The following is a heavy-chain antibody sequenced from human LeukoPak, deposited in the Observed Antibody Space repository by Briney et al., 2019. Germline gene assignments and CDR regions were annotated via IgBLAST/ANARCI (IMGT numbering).Heavy chain of an antibody. CDR1: GFTFSSHA. D-gene: IGHD3-10*01. CDR2: ISHDGSNT. Sequence: GVSLRLSCAVSGFTFSSHAMHWARQAPGKALEWVALISHDGSNTYYADSVKGRLTSSRDNSKNTLYLQMNSLRPEDTAVYYCARGSPSAGWFDYFDYWGQGCLVTVSS. J-gene: IGHJ4*02. CDR3: ARGSPSAGWFDYFDY. V-gene: IGHV3-30-3*01.